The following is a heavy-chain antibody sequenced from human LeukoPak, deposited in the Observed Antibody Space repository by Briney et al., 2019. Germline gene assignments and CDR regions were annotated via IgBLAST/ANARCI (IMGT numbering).Heavy chain of an antibody. V-gene: IGHV3-11*06. J-gene: IGHJ6*02. CDR2: ISSSSSYT. CDR1: GSTFSDYY. Sequence: GGSLRLSCAASGSTFSDYYMSWIRQAPGKGLEWVSYISSSSSYTNYADSVKGRFTISRDNAKNSLYLQMNSLRAEDTAVYYCARAPHYSNYGPYYYGMDVWGQGTTVTVCS. D-gene: IGHD4-11*01. CDR3: ARAPHYSNYGPYYYGMDV.